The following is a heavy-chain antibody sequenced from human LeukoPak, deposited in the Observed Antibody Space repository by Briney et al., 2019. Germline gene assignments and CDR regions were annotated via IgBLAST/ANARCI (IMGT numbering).Heavy chain of an antibody. V-gene: IGHV3-23*01. CDR2: ISGSGGST. CDR3: AKSMWQGPITMMVVAQSGFDY. D-gene: IGHD3-22*01. Sequence: GGSLRLSCAASGFTFSSYAMSWVRQAPGKGLEWVSAISGSGGSTYYADSVKGRFTISRDNSKNTLYLQMNSLRAEDTAVYYCAKSMWQGPITMMVVAQSGFDYWGQGTLVTVSS. J-gene: IGHJ4*02. CDR1: GFTFSSYA.